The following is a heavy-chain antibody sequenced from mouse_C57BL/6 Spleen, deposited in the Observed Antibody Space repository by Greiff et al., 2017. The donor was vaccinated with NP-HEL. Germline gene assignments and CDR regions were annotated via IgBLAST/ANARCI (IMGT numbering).Heavy chain of an antibody. Sequence: QVQLQQPGAELVMPGASVKLSCKASGYTFTSYWMHWVKQRPGQGLEWIGEIDPSDSYTNYNQKFKGKSTLTVDKSSSTAYMQLSSLTSEDSAVYYCARLSYYYGSRGYFDYWGQGTTLTVSS. J-gene: IGHJ2*01. D-gene: IGHD1-1*01. CDR2: IDPSDSYT. V-gene: IGHV1-69*01. CDR3: ARLSYYYGSRGYFDY. CDR1: GYTFTSYW.